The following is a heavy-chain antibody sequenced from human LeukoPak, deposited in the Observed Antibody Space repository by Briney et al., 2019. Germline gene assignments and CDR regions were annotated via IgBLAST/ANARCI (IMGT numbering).Heavy chain of an antibody. CDR1: GGTFSSYT. CDR3: ARGGAPPAAISVGDY. CDR2: IIPILGIA. V-gene: IGHV1-69*02. Sequence: SVKVSCKASGGTFSSYTISWVRQAPGQGLEWMGRIIPILGIANYAQKFQGRVTITADKSTSTAYMGLSSLRSEDTAVDYCARGGAPPAAISVGDYWGQGTLVTVSS. J-gene: IGHJ4*02. D-gene: IGHD2-2*01.